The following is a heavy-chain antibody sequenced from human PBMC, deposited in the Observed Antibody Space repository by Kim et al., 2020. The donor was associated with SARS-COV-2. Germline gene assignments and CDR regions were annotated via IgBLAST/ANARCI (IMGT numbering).Heavy chain of an antibody. Sequence: SETLSLTCTVSGGSLSRYLWTWIRQPPGKGLEWIGHIYYTGSTDYSPSLRSRVTMSVDTSKNQFSLNLSSVTAAATAVYFCARNNGDYTGNRYYSAGMD. D-gene: IGHD4-17*01. CDR3: ARNNGDYTGNRYYSAGMD. CDR2: IYYTGST. CDR1: GGSLSRYL. V-gene: IGHV4-59*13. J-gene: IGHJ6*01.